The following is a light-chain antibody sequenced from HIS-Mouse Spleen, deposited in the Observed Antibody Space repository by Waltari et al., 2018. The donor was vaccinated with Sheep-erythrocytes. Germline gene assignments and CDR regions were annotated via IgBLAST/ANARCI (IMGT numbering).Light chain of an antibody. CDR1: QGISSY. J-gene: IGKJ2*01. CDR3: QQLNSYPHT. CDR2: AAS. V-gene: IGKV1-9*01. Sequence: DIQLTQSPSFLSASVGDRVTITCRASQGISSYLAWYKQKPGKAPKPLIYAASTLQSGVPSRFSGSGSGTEFTLTISSLQPEDFATYYCQQLNSYPHTFGQGTKLEIK.